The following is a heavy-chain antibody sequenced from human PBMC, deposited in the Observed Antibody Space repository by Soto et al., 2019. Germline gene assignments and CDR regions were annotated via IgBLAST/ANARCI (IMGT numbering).Heavy chain of an antibody. Sequence: GGSLRLSCAASGFTFSSYGMHWVRQAPGKGLEWVAVISYDGSNKYYADSVKGRFTISRDNSKNTLYLQMNSLRAEDTAVYCCAKDLRIGIAVAGTYGMDVWGQGTTVTVSS. J-gene: IGHJ6*02. CDR3: AKDLRIGIAVAGTYGMDV. CDR1: GFTFSSYG. D-gene: IGHD6-19*01. CDR2: ISYDGSNK. V-gene: IGHV3-30*18.